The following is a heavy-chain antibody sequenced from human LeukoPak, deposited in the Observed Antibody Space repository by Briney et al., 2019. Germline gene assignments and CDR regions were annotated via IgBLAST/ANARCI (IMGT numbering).Heavy chain of an antibody. CDR1: GFTVNSYY. CDR3: LFGLNSGTYHILDY. D-gene: IGHD1-26*01. J-gene: IGHJ4*02. CDR2: IYSGGST. V-gene: IGHV3-66*02. Sequence: PGGSLRLSCAASGFTVNSYYMSWVRQAPGKGLEWVSVIYSGGSTYYTDSVKGRFTISRDNSKNTLYLQMNSLRTEDTAVYYCLFGLNSGTYHILDYWGQGTLVTVSS.